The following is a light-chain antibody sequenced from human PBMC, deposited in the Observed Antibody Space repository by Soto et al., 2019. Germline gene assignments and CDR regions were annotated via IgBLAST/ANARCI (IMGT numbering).Light chain of an antibody. V-gene: IGKV1-6*01. J-gene: IGKJ1*01. CDR2: AAS. CDR1: QGIRND. CDR3: LQDYNYPRRT. Sequence: AIQITQSPSSLSASLVDRVTITCRASQGIRNDLGWYQQKPGKAPKLLIYAASSLQSGVPSRFSGSGSGTDFTLTISSLQPEDFATYYCLQDYNYPRRTFGQGTKVDIK.